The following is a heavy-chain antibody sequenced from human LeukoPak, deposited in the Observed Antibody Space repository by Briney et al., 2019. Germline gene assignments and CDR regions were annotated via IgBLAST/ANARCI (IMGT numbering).Heavy chain of an antibody. CDR3: AGQAAGTSIDAFDI. CDR1: GGSISSYY. Sequence: SETLSLTCTVSGGSISSYYWSWIRQPPGKGLEWIGYIYYSGSTNYNPSLKSRVTISVDTSKNQFSLKLSSVTAADTAVYYCAGQAAGTSIDAFDIWGQGTMVTVSS. J-gene: IGHJ3*02. CDR2: IYYSGST. D-gene: IGHD6-13*01. V-gene: IGHV4-59*01.